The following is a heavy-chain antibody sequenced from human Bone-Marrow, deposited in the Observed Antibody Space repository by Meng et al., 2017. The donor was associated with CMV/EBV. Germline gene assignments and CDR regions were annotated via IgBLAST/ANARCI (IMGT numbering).Heavy chain of an antibody. CDR1: GGSISSSSYY. Sequence: GSLRLSCTVSGGSISSSSYYWGWIRQPPGKGLEWIGSIYYSGSTYYNPSLRSRVTMSLDTSKNQFSLELSSVTAADTALYYCARISSSSRPNFEYWGRGTLAPSPQ. V-gene: IGHV4-39*07. J-gene: IGHJ4*02. D-gene: IGHD6-6*01. CDR3: ARISSSSRPNFEY. CDR2: IYYSGST.